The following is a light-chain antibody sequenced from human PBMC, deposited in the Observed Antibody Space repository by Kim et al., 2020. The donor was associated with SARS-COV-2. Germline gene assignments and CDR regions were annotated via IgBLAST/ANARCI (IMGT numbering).Light chain of an antibody. CDR2: TAS. J-gene: IGKJ4*01. V-gene: IGKV1-5*03. Sequence: PSVGDRVTITCRASQNIDAWLAWYQQKPGKAPKLLIYTASTLESGVPSRFSGSGSGTEFTLTISSLQPDDFATYYCQQYKTYPVTFGGGTKVDIK. CDR1: QNIDAW. CDR3: QQYKTYPVT.